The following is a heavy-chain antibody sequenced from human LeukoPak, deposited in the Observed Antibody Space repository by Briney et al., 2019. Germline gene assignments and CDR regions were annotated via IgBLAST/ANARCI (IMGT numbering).Heavy chain of an antibody. D-gene: IGHD3-10*01. V-gene: IGHV3-30*02. Sequence: PGGSLRLSCAASGFTFSSYGMHWVRQAPGKGLEWVAFIRYDGSNKYYADSVKGRFTISRDNSKNTLYLQMNSLRADDTAMYYCARDLGDTLLRGVTYYIDVWGKGTTVTISS. CDR3: ARDLGDTLLRGVTYYIDV. CDR2: IRYDGSNK. J-gene: IGHJ6*03. CDR1: GFTFSSYG.